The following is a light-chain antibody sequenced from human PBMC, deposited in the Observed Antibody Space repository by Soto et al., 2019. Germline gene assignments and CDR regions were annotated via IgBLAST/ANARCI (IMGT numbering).Light chain of an antibody. J-gene: IGKJ4*01. V-gene: IGKV1-39*01. Sequence: DVQMTHSPSSLSASVGDRVTITCRASQSMSSYLNWYQQKPGKAPKLLIYAASILQSGVPSRFSGNGSGTEFALTIISLQPEDFGTYYCQHEAFGGETKVEIK. CDR1: QSMSSY. CDR3: QHEA. CDR2: AAS.